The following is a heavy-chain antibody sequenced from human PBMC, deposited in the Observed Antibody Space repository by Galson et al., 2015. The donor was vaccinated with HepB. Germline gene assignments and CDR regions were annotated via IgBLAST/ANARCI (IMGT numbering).Heavy chain of an antibody. V-gene: IGHV4-59*01. Sequence: ETLSLTCTVSGGSISTYYWNWTRQPPGKGLEWIGYIYYTGATVYNPSLKSRITMSVDTSKNQFSLNLFSVTAADTAVYYCARTLTNGFYGGAFGYWGQGILVTVSS. D-gene: IGHD2-8*01. CDR1: GGSISTYY. J-gene: IGHJ4*02. CDR2: IYYTGAT. CDR3: ARTLTNGFYGGAFGY.